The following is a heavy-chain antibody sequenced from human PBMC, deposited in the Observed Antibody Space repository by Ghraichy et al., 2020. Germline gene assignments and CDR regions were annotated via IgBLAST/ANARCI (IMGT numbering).Heavy chain of an antibody. CDR2: ISSSSSYI. J-gene: IGHJ6*02. V-gene: IGHV3-21*01. CDR3: ASLLRFLESYYYGMDV. D-gene: IGHD3-3*01. CDR1: GFTFSSYS. Sequence: LSLTCAASGFTFSSYSMNWVRQAPGKELEWVSSISSSSSYIYYADSAKGRFTISRDNAKNSLYLQMNSLRAEDTAVYYCASLLRFLESYYYGMDVWGPGPSVTVSS.